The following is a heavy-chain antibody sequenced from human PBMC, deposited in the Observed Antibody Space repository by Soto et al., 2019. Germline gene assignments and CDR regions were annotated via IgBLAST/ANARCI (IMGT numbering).Heavy chain of an antibody. J-gene: IGHJ4*02. CDR2: IIPIFGTA. CDR1: GGTFSSYA. CDR3: AREIAATNVYDY. Sequence: SLKVSCKASGGTFSSYAISWVRQAPGQGLEWMGGIIPIFGTANYAQKFQGRVTITADESTSTAYMELSSLRSEDTAVYYCAREIAATNVYDYWGQGTLVPVSS. D-gene: IGHD6-25*01. V-gene: IGHV1-69*13.